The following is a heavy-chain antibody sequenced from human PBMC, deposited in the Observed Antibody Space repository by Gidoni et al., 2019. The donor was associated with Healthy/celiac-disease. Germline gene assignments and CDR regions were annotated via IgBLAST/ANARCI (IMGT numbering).Heavy chain of an antibody. D-gene: IGHD3-22*01. CDR1: GGSISSGRYY. J-gene: IGHJ6*02. CDR2: IYTSGST. Sequence: QVQLQESCPGLVKLSQTLSLTCTVSGGSISSGRYYWSWIRQPAGKGLEWIGRIYTSGSTNYNPSLKSRVTIAVDTSKNQFSLKLSSVTAADTAVYYCAREYYYDSSGYYPGYYYYYGMDVWGQGTTVTVSS. CDR3: AREYYYDSSGYYPGYYYYYGMDV. V-gene: IGHV4-61*02.